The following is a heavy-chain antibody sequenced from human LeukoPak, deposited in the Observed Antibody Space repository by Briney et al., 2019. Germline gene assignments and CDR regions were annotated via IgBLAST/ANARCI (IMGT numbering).Heavy chain of an antibody. V-gene: IGHV1-69*05. Sequence: GASVKVSCKASGGTFSSYAISWVRQAPGQGLEWMGGIIPIFGTANYAQKFQGRVTITTDESTSTAYMELSSLRSEDTAVYYCARGEMGVSNFDYWGQGTLVTVSS. CDR1: GGTFSSYA. CDR2: IIPIFGTA. J-gene: IGHJ4*02. D-gene: IGHD3-10*01. CDR3: ARGEMGVSNFDY.